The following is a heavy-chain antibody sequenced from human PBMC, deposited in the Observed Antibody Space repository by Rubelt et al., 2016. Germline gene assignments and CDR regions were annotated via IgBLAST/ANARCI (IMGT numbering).Heavy chain of an antibody. CDR1: GGSISSSNW. CDR3: ARGLQAVTG. CDR2: IYHSGTT. D-gene: IGHD2-8*02. Sequence: VKPSGTLSLTCAVSGGSISSSNWWSWVRQPPGKGLEWIGEIYHSGTTYYNPSLKSRVTISVDTSKNQFSLKLNSVTAADTAVYYCARGLQAVTGWGQGALVTVSS. V-gene: IGHV4-4*02. J-gene: IGHJ4*02.